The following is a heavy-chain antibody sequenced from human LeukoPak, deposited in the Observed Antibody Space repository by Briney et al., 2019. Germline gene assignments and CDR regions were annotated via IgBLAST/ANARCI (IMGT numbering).Heavy chain of an antibody. J-gene: IGHJ4*02. CDR3: AKEVNGWYYVDY. Sequence: GESLRLSCAASGFSFSTNAMSWVRQAPGKGLEWVSAISGSGGSTYYADSVKGRFSISRDNSKNTLYLQMDSLGGEDTAVYYCAKEVNGWYYVDYWGQGTLVTVSS. CDR2: ISGSGGST. D-gene: IGHD6-19*01. CDR1: GFSFSTNA. V-gene: IGHV3-23*01.